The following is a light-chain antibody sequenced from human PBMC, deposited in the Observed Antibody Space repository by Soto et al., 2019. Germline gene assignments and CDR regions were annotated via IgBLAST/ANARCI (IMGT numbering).Light chain of an antibody. CDR1: QSVSSN. CDR2: GAS. CDR3: QQYNNWPPLT. Sequence: EIVMTQSPATLSVSPGERATLSCRASQSVSSNLAWFQQKPGQAPWLLIYGASTRATGIPARFSGSGSGTEFNLTISSLQSEDVAVYYCQQYNNWPPLTFGPGTKVDIK. V-gene: IGKV3-15*01. J-gene: IGKJ3*01.